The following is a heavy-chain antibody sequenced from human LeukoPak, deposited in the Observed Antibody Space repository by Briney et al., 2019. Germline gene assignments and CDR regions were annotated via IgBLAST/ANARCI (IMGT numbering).Heavy chain of an antibody. Sequence: PGGSLRLSCAASGSTLSSYAMSGVRQAPGKGLEWVSVISGSGHSTHYADSVKGRFTISRDNSKNTVYLQMNSLRAEDTAVYYCAKEIGVFDYWGQGTLVTVSS. CDR2: ISGSGHST. V-gene: IGHV3-23*01. D-gene: IGHD3-10*01. CDR1: GSTLSSYA. J-gene: IGHJ4*02. CDR3: AKEIGVFDY.